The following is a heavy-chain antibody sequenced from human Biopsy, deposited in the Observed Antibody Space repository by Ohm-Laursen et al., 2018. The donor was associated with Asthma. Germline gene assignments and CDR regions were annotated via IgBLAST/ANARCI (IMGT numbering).Heavy chain of an antibody. D-gene: IGHD4-17*01. Sequence: SLRLSCTASGFTFSSYGMHWVRQAPGKGLEWVAVIWYDGSNKYYADSVKGRFTISRDNSKNTLYLQMNSLRDEDTAVYYCARKARHGDYDFDYWGQGTLVTVSS. V-gene: IGHV3-33*01. CDR3: ARKARHGDYDFDY. J-gene: IGHJ4*02. CDR1: GFTFSSYG. CDR2: IWYDGSNK.